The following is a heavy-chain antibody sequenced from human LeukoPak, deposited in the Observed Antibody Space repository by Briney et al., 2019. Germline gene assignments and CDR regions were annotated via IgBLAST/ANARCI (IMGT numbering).Heavy chain of an antibody. CDR3: ARRTVTNAGNYFDP. CDR2: THYSGTT. D-gene: IGHD4-17*01. CDR1: GGSISNSHY. Sequence: PSETLSLTCSVSGGSISNSHYWGWIRQPPGKGLEWIASTHYSGTTYYNPSLKSPVTMSVDTSKNQFSLKLTSVTAADTAIYYCARRTVTNAGNYFDPWGQGTLVTVSP. V-gene: IGHV4-39*01. J-gene: IGHJ5*02.